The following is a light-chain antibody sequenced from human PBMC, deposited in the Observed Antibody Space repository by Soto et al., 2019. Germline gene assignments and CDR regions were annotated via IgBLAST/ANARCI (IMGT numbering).Light chain of an antibody. CDR2: DVS. V-gene: IGLV2-14*01. CDR3: SSYTSSSTLGYV. CDR1: SSDVVGYNY. Sequence: QSVLTQPASVSGSPGQSITISCTGTSSDVVGYNYVSWYQQHPGKAPKLMIYDVSNRPSGVSNRFSGSKSGNTASLTISWLQAEDEADYYCSSYTSSSTLGYVFGTGTKVTVL. J-gene: IGLJ1*01.